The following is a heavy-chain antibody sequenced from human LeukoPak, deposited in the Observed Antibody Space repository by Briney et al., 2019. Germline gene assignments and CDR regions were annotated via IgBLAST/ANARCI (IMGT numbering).Heavy chain of an antibody. J-gene: IGHJ4*02. Sequence: PGGSLRLSCAASGFTFSNYAMHWVCQAPGKGLEWMAVISYDGDNEYYTDSVKGRFTISRDNSKNTLYLQINSLRAEDTAVYYCARGPHFWSGYYLGLPDYWGQGTLVTVSS. V-gene: IGHV3-30-3*01. CDR1: GFTFSNYA. D-gene: IGHD3-3*02. CDR2: ISYDGDNE. CDR3: ARGPHFWSGYYLGLPDY.